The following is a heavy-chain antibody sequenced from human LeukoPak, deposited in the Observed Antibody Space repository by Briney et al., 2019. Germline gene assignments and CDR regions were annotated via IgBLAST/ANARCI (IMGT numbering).Heavy chain of an antibody. D-gene: IGHD6-13*01. V-gene: IGHV4-59*01. CDR1: GGSISSYY. CDR3: ARVESSSRGLHYYYYYMDV. Sequence: PSETLSLTCTVSGGSISSYYWSWIRQPPGKGLEWIGYIYYSGSTNYNPSLKSRATISVDTSKNQFSLKLSSVTAADPAVYYCARVESSSRGLHYYYYYMDVWGKGTTVTVSS. J-gene: IGHJ6*03. CDR2: IYYSGST.